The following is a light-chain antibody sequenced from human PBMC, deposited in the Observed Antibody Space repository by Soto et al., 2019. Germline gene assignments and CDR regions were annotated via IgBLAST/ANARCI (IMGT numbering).Light chain of an antibody. CDR1: SSDVGGYNY. V-gene: IGLV2-8*01. Sequence: QSALTQPPSASGSPGQSVTISCTGTSSDVGGYNYVSWYQQLPGKAPKVMIYEVSERPSGVPDRFSGSKSGNTASLTVSGLQAEDEADYYCSSYAGSNNYVFGPGTKLTVL. J-gene: IGLJ1*01. CDR3: SSYAGSNNYV. CDR2: EVS.